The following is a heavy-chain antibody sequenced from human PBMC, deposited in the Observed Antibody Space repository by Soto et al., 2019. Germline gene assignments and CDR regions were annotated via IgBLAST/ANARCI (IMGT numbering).Heavy chain of an antibody. Sequence: GGSLRLSCAASEFTFSMYWMHWVRQVPGKGPEWVSRINDDGISTNYADSVKGRFTISRDNAKNTLYLQMNALRVEDTAVYYCTRGPRSTSTGTGAFRGQGTLVTVSS. J-gene: IGHJ4*02. CDR1: EFTFSMYW. CDR2: INDDGIST. CDR3: TRGPRSTSTGTGAF. D-gene: IGHD1-1*01. V-gene: IGHV3-74*01.